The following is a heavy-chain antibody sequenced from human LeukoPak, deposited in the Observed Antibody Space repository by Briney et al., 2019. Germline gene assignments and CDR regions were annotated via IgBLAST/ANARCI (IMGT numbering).Heavy chain of an antibody. Sequence: SQTLSLTCTVSAGSVTSGNYYWNWIRQPAGKGLEWIGRIYTNGGASYNPSLKSRVTISIDASKNQFSLKLSSVTAADTAVYYCARRYDSSGYYGGGVGLNAFDIWGQGTMVTVSS. CDR1: AGSVTSGNYY. CDR2: IYTNGGA. V-gene: IGHV4-61*02. D-gene: IGHD3-22*01. CDR3: ARRYDSSGYYGGGVGLNAFDI. J-gene: IGHJ3*02.